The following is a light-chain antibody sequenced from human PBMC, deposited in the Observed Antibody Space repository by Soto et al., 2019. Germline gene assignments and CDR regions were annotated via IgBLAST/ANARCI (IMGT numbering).Light chain of an antibody. CDR3: SSQAGSNNVL. Sequence: QSALTQPPSASGSPGQSVTISCTGTSSDVGGYNYVSWYQQHPGKAPKLMIYDVSKRPSGVPDRFSGSKSGNTASLTVSGLQAEDEADYYCSSQAGSNNVLFGGGTKVTVL. J-gene: IGLJ2*01. V-gene: IGLV2-8*01. CDR2: DVS. CDR1: SSDVGGYNY.